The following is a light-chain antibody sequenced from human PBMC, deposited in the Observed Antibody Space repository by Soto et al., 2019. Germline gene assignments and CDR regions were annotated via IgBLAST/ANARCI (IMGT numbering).Light chain of an antibody. CDR3: QQLNSYPLT. Sequence: DIQLTQSPSFLSASVGDRVTITCRASQDISNYLVWYQQKPGKAPKPLIYAASTLQSGVPSRFSGSASGTEFTLTISSLQPEDFATYYCQQLNSYPLTFGPGTNVDIK. CDR2: AAS. V-gene: IGKV1-9*01. CDR1: QDISNY. J-gene: IGKJ3*01.